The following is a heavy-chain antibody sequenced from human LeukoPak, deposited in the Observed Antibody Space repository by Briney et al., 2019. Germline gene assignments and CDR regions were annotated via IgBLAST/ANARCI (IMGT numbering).Heavy chain of an antibody. Sequence: PSETLSLTCTVSGGSISSGDYYWRWVRQPPGKGLEWIGYIYYSGSTYYNPSLKSRVTISVDTSKNQFSLKLSSVTAADTAVYYCASLYSSSWYDYFDYWGQGTLVTVSS. V-gene: IGHV4-30-4*01. D-gene: IGHD6-13*01. CDR3: ASLYSSSWYDYFDY. CDR1: GGSISSGDYY. J-gene: IGHJ4*02. CDR2: IYYSGST.